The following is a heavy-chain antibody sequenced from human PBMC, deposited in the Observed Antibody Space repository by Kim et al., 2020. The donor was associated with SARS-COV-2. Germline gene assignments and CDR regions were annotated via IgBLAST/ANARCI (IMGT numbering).Heavy chain of an antibody. Sequence: SETLSLTCTVSGGSISSSSYYWGWIRQPPGKGLEWIGSIYYSGSTYYNPSLKSRVTISVDTSKNQFSLKLSSVTAADTAVYYCARSDVRSMTWGVCAFDIWGQGTMVTVSS. J-gene: IGHJ3*02. D-gene: IGHD2-8*01. CDR1: GGSISSSSYY. CDR2: IYYSGST. CDR3: ARSDVRSMTWGVCAFDI. V-gene: IGHV4-39*01.